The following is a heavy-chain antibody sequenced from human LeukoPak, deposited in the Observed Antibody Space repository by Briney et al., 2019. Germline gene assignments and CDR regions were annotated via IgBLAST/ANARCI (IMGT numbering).Heavy chain of an antibody. CDR2: IDPSDSYS. J-gene: IGHJ5*02. D-gene: IGHD7-27*01. CDR3: ARVGWGSSKWDNWFDP. CDR1: GYSFISYW. Sequence: GESLRISCKGSGYSFISYWISWVRQMPGKGLEWMGRIDPSDSYSNYSPSFQGHVSISTDKSTSTAYLQWSSLKASDTAMYYCARVGWGSSKWDNWFDPWGQGTLVTVSS. V-gene: IGHV5-10-1*01.